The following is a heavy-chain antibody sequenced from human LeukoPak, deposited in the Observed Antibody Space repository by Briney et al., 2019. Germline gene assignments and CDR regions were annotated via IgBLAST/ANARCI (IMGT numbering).Heavy chain of an antibody. J-gene: IGHJ4*02. V-gene: IGHV1-2*02. CDR2: INPNSGGT. Sequence: ASVKVSCKASGYTFTRYYIHWVRQAPGQGLEWMGWINPNSGGTNYAQKFQGRVTMTRDTSISTAYMELSSLRSDDTAVYYCARDYYGYFDYWGQGTLVTVSS. D-gene: IGHD3-10*01. CDR1: GYTFTRYY. CDR3: ARDYYGYFDY.